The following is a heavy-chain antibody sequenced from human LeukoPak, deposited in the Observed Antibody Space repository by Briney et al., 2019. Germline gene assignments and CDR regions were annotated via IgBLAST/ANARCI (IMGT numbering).Heavy chain of an antibody. Sequence: GGSLRLSCAASGFTFSSYAMSWVRQAPGKGLEWVSAISDNGGRKTYADSVKGRFTISRDNSKNTLYLRMNRLRAEDTAVYYCAKDWACAQWGQGILVTVSS. CDR1: GFTFSSYA. D-gene: IGHD7-27*01. V-gene: IGHV3-23*01. J-gene: IGHJ4*02. CDR2: ISDNGGRK. CDR3: AKDWACAQ.